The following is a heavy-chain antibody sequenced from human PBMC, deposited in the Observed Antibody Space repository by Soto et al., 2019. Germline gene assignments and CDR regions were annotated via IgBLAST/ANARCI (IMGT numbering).Heavy chain of an antibody. Sequence: GSLRLSCAASGFTFSSYAMSWVRQAPGEGLEWVSAVSRSGDNTYHADSVKGRFTISRDNSKNTLYLQMNSLRVEDTAVYYCAKDFAHYDILIGYPTFCSWGKGTLVTVSS. CDR2: VSRSGDNT. CDR1: GFTFSSYA. CDR3: AKDFAHYDILIGYPTFCS. V-gene: IGHV3-23*01. D-gene: IGHD3-9*01. J-gene: IGHJ5*02.